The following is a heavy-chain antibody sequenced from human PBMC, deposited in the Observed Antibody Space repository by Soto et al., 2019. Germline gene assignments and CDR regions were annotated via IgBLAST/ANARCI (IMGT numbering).Heavy chain of an antibody. Sequence: QVQLVQSGAEVKKPGASVKVSCKASGYTFTSYGISWVRQAPGQGLEGMGWLNAYNGNTNYAQKFQGRVTMTTDTTTSTAYLELRSLRSDDTDVYYCARDVGYGLIDYWGQGTLVTVSS. V-gene: IGHV1-18*01. CDR3: ARDVGYGLIDY. CDR2: LNAYNGNT. D-gene: IGHD5-18*01. J-gene: IGHJ4*02. CDR1: GYTFTSYG.